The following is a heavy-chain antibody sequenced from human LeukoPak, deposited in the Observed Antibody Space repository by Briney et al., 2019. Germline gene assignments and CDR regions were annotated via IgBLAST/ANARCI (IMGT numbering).Heavy chain of an antibody. V-gene: IGHV4-39*07. CDR1: GGSISSRIYY. Sequence: SQTLSLTSTVSGGSISSRIYYAGCIRQPPGKGLEWIGSIYHSGGTYYNPSLKSRVTISVDTSKNQFSLRLSSLTAADTALYYCARDRKYYYHMDVWGKGTTVTVSS. J-gene: IGHJ6*03. CDR2: IYHSGGT. CDR3: ARDRKYYYHMDV. D-gene: IGHD1-14*01.